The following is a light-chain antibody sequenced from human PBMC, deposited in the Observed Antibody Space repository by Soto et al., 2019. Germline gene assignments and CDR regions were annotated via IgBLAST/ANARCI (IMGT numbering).Light chain of an antibody. CDR2: AAS. V-gene: IGKV1-12*01. CDR3: QQTTSFPLT. CDR1: QGISSW. Sequence: DIQMTQSPSFVSASVGDRVTITCRASQGISSWLAWYQHKPGRAPKLLIHAASSFGSGVPSRFSGSGSGTDFTLIISSLQPEDFATYYCQQTTSFPLTFGGGTKVEIK. J-gene: IGKJ4*01.